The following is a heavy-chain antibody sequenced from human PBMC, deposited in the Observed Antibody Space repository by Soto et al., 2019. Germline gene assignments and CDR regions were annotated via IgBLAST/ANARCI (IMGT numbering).Heavy chain of an antibody. J-gene: IGHJ5*01. D-gene: IGHD3-10*01. Sequence: ASVKVSCKTSGYTFNTYGINWVRQAPGQGLELMGWISAYDGKTTYAEKFQGRVTLTTDTSTSTAYMELRSLRSDDTATYYCTRAYGAETFDFWGQGTRVTVSS. V-gene: IGHV1-18*01. CDR2: ISAYDGKT. CDR3: TRAYGAETFDF. CDR1: GYTFNTYG.